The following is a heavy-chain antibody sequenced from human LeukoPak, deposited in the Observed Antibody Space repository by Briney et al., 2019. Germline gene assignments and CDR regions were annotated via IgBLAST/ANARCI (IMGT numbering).Heavy chain of an antibody. Sequence: GGSLRLSCAASGFTFSNYWMTWVRQAPGKGLEWVANIKQDGSVKYYVDSVKGRFTISRDNAKNSLYLQMNSLRAEDTAMYYCASPEWLPDSIDIWGQGTMVTVSS. CDR2: IKQDGSVK. CDR1: GFTFSNYW. V-gene: IGHV3-7*01. J-gene: IGHJ3*02. D-gene: IGHD3-3*01. CDR3: ASPEWLPDSIDI.